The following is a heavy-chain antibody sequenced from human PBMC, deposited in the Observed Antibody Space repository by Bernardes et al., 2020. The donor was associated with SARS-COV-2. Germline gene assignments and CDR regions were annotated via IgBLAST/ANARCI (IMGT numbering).Heavy chain of an antibody. J-gene: IGHJ4*02. CDR3: ARSYSSGWYFYFDY. V-gene: IGHV4-34*01. CDR2: INHSGST. Sequence: SETLSLTCAVYGGSFSGYYWSWIRQPPGKGLEWIGEINHSGSTNYNPSLKSRVTISVDTSKNQFSLKLSSVTAADTAVYYCARSYSSGWYFYFDYWGQGTLVTVSS. D-gene: IGHD6-19*01. CDR1: GGSFSGYY.